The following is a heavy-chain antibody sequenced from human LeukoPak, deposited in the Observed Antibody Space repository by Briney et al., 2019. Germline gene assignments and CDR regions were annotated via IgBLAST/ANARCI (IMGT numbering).Heavy chain of an antibody. J-gene: IGHJ4*02. V-gene: IGHV4-61*02. CDR1: DGSISSGSYY. Sequence: SQTLSLTCTVSDGSISSGSYYWTWIRQPAGKGLEWIGRISTSGSTNYNPSLKSRVTISVDTSKNQFSLKMSSVTAADTAVYYCASGYNYGYPFDSWGQGTLVTVSS. D-gene: IGHD5-18*01. CDR3: ASGYNYGYPFDS. CDR2: ISTSGST.